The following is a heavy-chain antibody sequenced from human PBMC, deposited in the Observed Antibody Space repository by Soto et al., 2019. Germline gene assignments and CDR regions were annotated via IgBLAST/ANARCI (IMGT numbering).Heavy chain of an antibody. D-gene: IGHD5-18*01. V-gene: IGHV2-5*01. CDR2: IYWNDDK. J-gene: IGHJ4*02. CDR3: APRYNFGPFDY. Sequence: SGPTLVNPTQTLTLTCTFSGFSLSTSGVGVNWFRQPPGKALEWLALIYWNDDKRYSPPLKNRLTITKDTSKNQVVLTMTNMDPVDTATYSCAPRYNFGPFDYWGQGTLVTVSS. CDR1: GFSLSTSGVG.